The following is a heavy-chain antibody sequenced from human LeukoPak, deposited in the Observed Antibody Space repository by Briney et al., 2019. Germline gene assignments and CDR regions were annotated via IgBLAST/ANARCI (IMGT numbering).Heavy chain of an antibody. CDR1: GFAFSSYG. CDR3: ANDGGKISY. J-gene: IGHJ4*02. D-gene: IGHD2-15*01. Sequence: PGRSLRLSCAASGFAFSSYGMHWVRQAPGKGLEWVAVIWYDGSNKYYADSVKGRFTISRDNSKNTLYLQMNSLRAEDTAVYYCANDGGKISYWGQGTLVTVSS. CDR2: IWYDGSNK. V-gene: IGHV3-33*06.